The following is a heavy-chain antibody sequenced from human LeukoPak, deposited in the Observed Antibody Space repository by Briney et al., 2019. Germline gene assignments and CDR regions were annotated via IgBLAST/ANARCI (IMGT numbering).Heavy chain of an antibody. V-gene: IGHV3-30-3*01. CDR2: ISYDGSNK. J-gene: IGHJ6*02. CDR1: GFTFSSYA. Sequence: SGGSLRLSCAASGFTFSSYAMHWVRQAPGKGLEWVAVISYDGSNKYYADSVKGRFTISRDNSKNTLYLQMNSLRAEDTAVYYCARDSHGMDVWGQGTTVTVSS. CDR3: ARDSHGMDV.